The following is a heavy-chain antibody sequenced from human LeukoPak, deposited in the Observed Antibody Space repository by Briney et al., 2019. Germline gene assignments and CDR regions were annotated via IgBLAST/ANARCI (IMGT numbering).Heavy chain of an antibody. Sequence: PSETLSLTCTVSGGSISSYYWSWIRQPPGKGLEWIGYIYYSGSTNYNPSLKSRVTISVDTSKNQFSLKLSSVTAADTAVYYCARHALCSGASCYSGYNWLDPWGQGTLVTVSS. V-gene: IGHV4-59*08. J-gene: IGHJ5*02. D-gene: IGHD2-15*01. CDR2: IYYSGST. CDR3: ARHALCSGASCYSGYNWLDP. CDR1: GGSISSYY.